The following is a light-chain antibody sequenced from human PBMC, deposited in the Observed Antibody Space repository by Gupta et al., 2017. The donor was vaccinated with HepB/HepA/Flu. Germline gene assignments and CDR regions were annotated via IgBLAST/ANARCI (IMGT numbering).Light chain of an antibody. CDR1: QGIRND. Sequence: AIKMTPSSSSLSASVGDRVTITCRASQGIRNDLGWYQQKPGKAPKLLIYAASSLQSGVPSRFSGSGSGTDFTLTISSLQPEDFATYYCLQDYNYPRTFGQGTKLEIK. J-gene: IGKJ2*01. CDR2: AAS. V-gene: IGKV1-6*01. CDR3: LQDYNYPRT.